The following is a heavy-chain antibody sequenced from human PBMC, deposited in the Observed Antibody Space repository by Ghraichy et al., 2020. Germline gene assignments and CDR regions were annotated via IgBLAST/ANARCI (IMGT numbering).Heavy chain of an antibody. CDR2: ISSGSTNI. CDR1: GLIFSNYN. J-gene: IGHJ4*03. Sequence: GGSLRLSCTTSGLIFSNYNMNWIRQAPGRGLEWVSSISSGSTNIYYVDSVKGRFTISRDNTKSSLYLQMHSLSAADTAVYYCARDRSTDFGLDYWGQGTTVTVSS. CDR3: ARDRSTDFGLDY. D-gene: IGHD2/OR15-2a*01. V-gene: IGHV3-21*06.